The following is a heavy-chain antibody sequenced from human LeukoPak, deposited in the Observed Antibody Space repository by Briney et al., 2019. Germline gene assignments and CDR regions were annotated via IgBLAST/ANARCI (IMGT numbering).Heavy chain of an antibody. D-gene: IGHD1-26*01. CDR3: ARGGRSGSPTDY. V-gene: IGHV1-2*02. Sequence: GASVKVSCKASGYTFTDYYMHWVRQAPGQGPEWMGWINTNTGVTHYAQKFQGRVTMTRDTSISTAYMELSRLRSDDTAVYYCARGGRSGSPTDYWGQGTLVTVSS. CDR1: GYTFTDYY. CDR2: INTNTGVT. J-gene: IGHJ4*02.